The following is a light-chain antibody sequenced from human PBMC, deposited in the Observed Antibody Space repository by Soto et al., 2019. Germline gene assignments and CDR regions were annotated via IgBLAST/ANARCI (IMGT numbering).Light chain of an antibody. CDR2: AAS. J-gene: IGKJ1*01. CDR1: KSISSW. Sequence: DILMIRSRSTLSPSVLDTVPITWQTSKSISSWLDWYQQKXGKAPRXXIYAASTLQSGVPSMFSGSGSGTDFTLTISCLQSEDFATDSCQQYYSYPPAFGQGTKVDIK. V-gene: IGKV1-5*01. CDR3: QQYYSYPPA.